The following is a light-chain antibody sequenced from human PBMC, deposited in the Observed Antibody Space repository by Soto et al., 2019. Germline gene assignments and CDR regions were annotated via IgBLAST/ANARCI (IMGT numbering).Light chain of an antibody. J-gene: IGLJ1*01. CDR3: QVWDTNNDHYV. CDR1: NIGTKS. CDR2: YDS. V-gene: IGLV3-21*04. Sequence: SYELTQPPSVSVAPGNTARITCGGINIGTKSVHWYQQRPGQAPVLLIYYDSDRPSGIPERFSGSNSRNTATLTITRVEAGDEADCYCQVWDTNNDHYVFGTGTKVTVL.